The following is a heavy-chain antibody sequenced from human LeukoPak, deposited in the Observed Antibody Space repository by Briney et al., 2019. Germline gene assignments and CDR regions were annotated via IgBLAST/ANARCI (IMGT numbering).Heavy chain of an antibody. CDR1: GFTFSDYG. J-gene: IGHJ4*02. CDR2: ISSDGSNK. CDR3: AKDGPAGDWFYFDH. D-gene: IGHD3/OR15-3a*01. Sequence: GGSLRLSCAGSGFTFSDYGMHWVRQAPGKGLEWVAVISSDGSNKYYADSVKGRFSLSRDNSKNTVYVQMNSLRAEDTAVYYCAKDGPAGDWFYFDHWGQGTLLTVSS. V-gene: IGHV3-30*18.